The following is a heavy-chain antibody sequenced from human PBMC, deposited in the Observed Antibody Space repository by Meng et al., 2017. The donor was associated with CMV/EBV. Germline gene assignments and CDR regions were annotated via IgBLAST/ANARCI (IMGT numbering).Heavy chain of an antibody. D-gene: IGHD3-22*01. Sequence: GESLKISCAASGFTFSSYEMNWVRQAPGKGLEWVSYISSSGSTIYYADSVKGRFTISRDNAKNSLYLQMNSLRAEDTAVYYCARDSLVSSGYYRNYYYYGMDVWGQGTTVTVSS. CDR1: GFTFSSYE. CDR3: ARDSLVSSGYYRNYYYYGMDV. V-gene: IGHV3-48*03. CDR2: ISSSGSTI. J-gene: IGHJ6*02.